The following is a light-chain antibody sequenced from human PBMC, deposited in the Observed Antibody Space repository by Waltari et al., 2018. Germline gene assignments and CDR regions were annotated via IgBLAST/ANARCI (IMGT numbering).Light chain of an antibody. CDR3: QSYDSSLSGSV. V-gene: IGLV1-40*01. CDR2: GNN. Sequence: QSVLAQPPSVSGAPGQRVTISCTGSSSNIGAGYDVHWYQQLPGTAPKLLIYGNNNRPSGGPDRVSGSKSGTSASLAITGLQAEDEADDYCQSYDSSLSGSVFGGGTKLTVL. J-gene: IGLJ2*01. CDR1: SSNIGAGYD.